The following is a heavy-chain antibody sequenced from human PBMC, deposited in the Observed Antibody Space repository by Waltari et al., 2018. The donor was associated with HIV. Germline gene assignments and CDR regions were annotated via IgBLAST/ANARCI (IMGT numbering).Heavy chain of an antibody. Sequence: EKLLQSGGGFVQPGGSLRLSCVGSGFTFSRYWIIWLRLAPGKRPEWVARINQDGSVKSYVDSVKGRFSVSRDYAKTSVYLEMTSLRAKDTAVYYCARADQWGLFLDSYYGLDVWGRGTTVTVS. D-gene: IGHD2-8*01. CDR3: ARADQWGLFLDSYYGLDV. CDR1: GFTFSRYW. V-gene: IGHV3-7*01. CDR2: INQDGSVK. J-gene: IGHJ6*02.